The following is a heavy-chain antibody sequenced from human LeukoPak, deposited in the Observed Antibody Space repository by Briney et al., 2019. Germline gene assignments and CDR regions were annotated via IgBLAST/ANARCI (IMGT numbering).Heavy chain of an antibody. CDR3: AREEEPRYSSGWYIVDY. V-gene: IGHV6-1*01. D-gene: IGHD6-19*01. J-gene: IGHJ4*02. CDR2: TYYRSKWYN. Sequence: SQTLSLTCAISGDSASSNSAAWNWIRQSPSRGLEWLGRTYYRSKWYNDYAVSVKSRITINPDTSKNQFSLQLNSVTPEDTAVYYCAREEEPRYSSGWYIVDYWGQGTLVTVSS. CDR1: GDSASSNSAA.